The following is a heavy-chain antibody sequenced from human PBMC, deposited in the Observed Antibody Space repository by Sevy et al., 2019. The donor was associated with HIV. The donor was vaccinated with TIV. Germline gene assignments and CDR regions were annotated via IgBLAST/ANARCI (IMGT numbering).Heavy chain of an antibody. V-gene: IGHV3-23*01. Sequence: GGSLRLSCAVSGFSFDSYGMTWVRQAPGKGLEWVSAISGSGTRTYYADSVKGRFIISRDNSKNTLDLQMNSLRAEDKALYYCAKRGGGHYDPDEIAYYFYYYNMDVWGKGTTVTVSS. CDR1: GFSFDSYG. J-gene: IGHJ6*03. CDR3: AKRGGGHYDPDEIAYYFYYYNMDV. CDR2: ISGSGTRT. D-gene: IGHD3-22*01.